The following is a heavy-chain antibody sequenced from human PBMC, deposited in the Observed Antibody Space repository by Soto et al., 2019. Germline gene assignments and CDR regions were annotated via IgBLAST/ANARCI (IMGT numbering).Heavy chain of an antibody. J-gene: IGHJ3*01. CDR3: ARHGFHRDALDL. CDR1: GFSFTNHW. V-gene: IGHV3-7*03. D-gene: IGHD2-2*03. CDR2: IKQDGGET. Sequence: EMQLEESGGGLVQPRGSRRLSCEASGFSFTNHWMSWVRQAPGKGLEWLANIKQDGGETYYLESVKGRFSISRDNAKDSVYLQMSGLKAEDTAVYYCARHGFHRDALDLWGQGTLVNVSS.